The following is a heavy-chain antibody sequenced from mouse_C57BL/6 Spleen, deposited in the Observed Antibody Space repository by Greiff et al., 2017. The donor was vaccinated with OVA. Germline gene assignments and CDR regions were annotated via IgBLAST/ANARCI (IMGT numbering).Heavy chain of an antibody. CDR3: ASRNGYFDY. Sequence: QVHVKQSGPELVKPGASVKLSCKASGYTFTSYDINWVKQRPGQGLEWIGWIYPRDGSTKYNEKFKGKATLTVDTSSSTAYMELHSLTSEDSAVYFCASRNGYFDYWGQGTTLTVSS. CDR2: IYPRDGST. V-gene: IGHV1-85*01. CDR1: GYTFTSYD. J-gene: IGHJ2*01.